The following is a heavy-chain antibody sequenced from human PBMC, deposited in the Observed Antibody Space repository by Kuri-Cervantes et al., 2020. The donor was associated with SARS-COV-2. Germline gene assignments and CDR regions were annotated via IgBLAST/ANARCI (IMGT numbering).Heavy chain of an antibody. J-gene: IGHJ4*02. CDR1: GGSISSGDYY. CDR2: IYYSGST. V-gene: IGHV4-39*01. CDR3: ARREIAARRLFDY. Sequence: SETLSLTCTVSGGSISSGDYYWGWIRQPPGKGLEWIGSIYYSGSTYYNPSLKSRVTISVDTSKNQFSLKLSSVTAADTAVYYCARREIAARRLFDYWGQGTLVTVSS. D-gene: IGHD6-6*01.